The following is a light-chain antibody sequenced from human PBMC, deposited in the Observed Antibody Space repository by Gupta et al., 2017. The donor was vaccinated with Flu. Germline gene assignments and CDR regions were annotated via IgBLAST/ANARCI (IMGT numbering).Light chain of an antibody. V-gene: IGLV2-14*04. J-gene: IGLJ2*01. CDR3: SSYTSSTPHVI. CDR1: ISDVGGYNY. CDR2: DVS. Sequence: ITISCTGTISDVGGYNYVSWYQQHPGKAPKLIIYDVSNRPARVSNRVSGSKPSTTASLTNSGLQAEDEAEYHCSSYTSSTPHVIFGGGTKLSVL.